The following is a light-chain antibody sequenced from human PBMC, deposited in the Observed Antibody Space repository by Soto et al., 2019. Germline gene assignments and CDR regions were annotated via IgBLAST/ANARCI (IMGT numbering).Light chain of an antibody. CDR2: AAS. J-gene: IGKJ1*01. Sequence: DIQMTQSPSSLSASVGDRVTITCRASQSISTYLNWYQQKPGKAPKLLIYAASSLQSGVPSGFSGTGSGTDFTLTISSLQPEDFATYYGQQSYSTSWTFGQGTKVELK. CDR1: QSISTY. CDR3: QQSYSTSWT. V-gene: IGKV1-39*01.